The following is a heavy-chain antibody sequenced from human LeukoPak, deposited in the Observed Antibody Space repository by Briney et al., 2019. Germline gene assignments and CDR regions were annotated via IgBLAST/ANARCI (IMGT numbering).Heavy chain of an antibody. V-gene: IGHV3-30*02. D-gene: IGHD2-15*01. Sequence: GGSLRLSCAASGFTFSSYGMHWVRQAPGKGLEWVAFIRYDGSNKYYADSVKGRFTISRDNSKNTLYLQMNSLRAEDTAVYYCAKDRSRILSMDVWGKGTTVTISS. CDR3: AKDRSRILSMDV. CDR2: IRYDGSNK. J-gene: IGHJ6*03. CDR1: GFTFSSYG.